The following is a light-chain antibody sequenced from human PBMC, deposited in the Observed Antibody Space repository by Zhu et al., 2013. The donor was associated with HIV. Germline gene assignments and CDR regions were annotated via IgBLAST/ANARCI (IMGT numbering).Light chain of an antibody. V-gene: IGKV3-20*01. J-gene: IGKJ1*01. CDR2: GAS. CDR1: QSVSSSF. Sequence: EIVLTQSPGTLSLSPGERATLSCRASQSVSSSFLAWYQQKPGQAPRLLIYGASTRATGIPARFSGSGSGTEFTLTISGLEPEDFAVYHCQQYGNSPRTFGQGTKVEIK. CDR3: QQYGNSPRT.